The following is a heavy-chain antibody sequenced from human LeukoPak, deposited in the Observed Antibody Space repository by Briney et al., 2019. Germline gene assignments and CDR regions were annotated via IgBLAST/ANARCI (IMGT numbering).Heavy chain of an antibody. V-gene: IGHV3-23*01. CDR3: ASLYGGPYYFDY. CDR2: TSGSGDST. D-gene: IGHD4-23*01. CDR1: GFTINSYW. J-gene: IGHJ4*02. Sequence: GGSLRLSCVASGFTINSYWMNWVRQAPGKGLEWVSGTSGSGDSTYYADSVKGRFTISRDNSKNTLYLQMNSLRAEDTAVYYCASLYGGPYYFDYWGQGTLVTVSS.